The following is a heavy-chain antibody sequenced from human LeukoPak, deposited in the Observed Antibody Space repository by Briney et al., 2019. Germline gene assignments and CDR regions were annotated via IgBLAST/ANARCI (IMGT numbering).Heavy chain of an antibody. D-gene: IGHD6-19*01. Sequence: SQTLSLICGVSGDSVSSKNGAWNWIRQSPSSGLEWLGRTYYRSKWYNDYAESMEGRMTISQGTSKNQYSLHLNSVTPDDTAVYYCARDFGTTGWHTFDYWGQGTLVTVSS. CDR3: ARDFGTTGWHTFDY. CDR2: TYYRSKWYN. J-gene: IGHJ4*02. V-gene: IGHV6-1*01. CDR1: GDSVSSKNGA.